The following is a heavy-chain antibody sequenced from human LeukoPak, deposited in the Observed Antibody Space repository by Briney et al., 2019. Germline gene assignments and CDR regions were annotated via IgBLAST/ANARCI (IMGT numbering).Heavy chain of an antibody. D-gene: IGHD6-19*01. CDR1: GFTFSSYA. V-gene: IGHV3-23*01. CDR3: AKDESISSGWPPSFDY. Sequence: GGSLRLSCAASGFTFSSYAMSWVRQAPGKGLEWVSAICGSGGSTYYADSVKGRFTISRDNSKNTLYLQMNSLRAEDTAVYYCAKDESISSGWPPSFDYWGQGTLVTVSS. CDR2: ICGSGGST. J-gene: IGHJ4*02.